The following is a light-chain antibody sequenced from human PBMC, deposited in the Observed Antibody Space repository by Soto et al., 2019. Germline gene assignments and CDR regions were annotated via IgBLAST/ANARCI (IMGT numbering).Light chain of an antibody. J-gene: IGKJ5*01. V-gene: IGKV1D-13*01. CDR2: DAS. Sequence: IQMTQSPSTLSASVGDRVTITCRASQGISSAVAWYQQKPGKPPKLLMYDASSLESGVPPRFSGSGSGTDFTLSISSLQPEDFATYYCQQFNNYPLTFGQGTRRENK. CDR3: QQFNNYPLT. CDR1: QGISSA.